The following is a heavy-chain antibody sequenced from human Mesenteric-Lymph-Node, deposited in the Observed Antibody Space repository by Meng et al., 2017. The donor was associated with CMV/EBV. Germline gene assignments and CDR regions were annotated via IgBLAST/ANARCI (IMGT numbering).Heavy chain of an antibody. CDR2: IYYSGST. CDR3: DGDCSSTSCRKSFDY. CDR1: GGSISSSSYY. Sequence: SETLSLTCTVSGGSISSSSYYWGWIRQPPGKGLEWIGSIYYSGSTYYNPSLKSRVTISVDTSKNQFSLKLSSVTAADTAVYYCDGDCSSTSCRKSFDYWGQGTLVTVSS. V-gene: IGHV4-39*07. D-gene: IGHD2-2*01. J-gene: IGHJ4*02.